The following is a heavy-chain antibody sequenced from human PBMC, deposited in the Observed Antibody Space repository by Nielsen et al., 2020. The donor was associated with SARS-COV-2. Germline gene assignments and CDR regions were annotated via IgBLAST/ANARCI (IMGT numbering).Heavy chain of an antibody. Sequence: GESLKISCAASGFTFNRHALHWVRQVAGRGLEWVAIVSRDGSDTFYVDSVKGRFTISRDNSKNTVYLQMNSLRAEDTAVYHCAKDVWSGAHQIGPDYWGQGTLVTVSS. CDR2: VSRDGSDT. J-gene: IGHJ4*02. V-gene: IGHV3-30*04. CDR3: AKDVWSGAHQIGPDY. CDR1: GFTFNRHA. D-gene: IGHD3-3*01.